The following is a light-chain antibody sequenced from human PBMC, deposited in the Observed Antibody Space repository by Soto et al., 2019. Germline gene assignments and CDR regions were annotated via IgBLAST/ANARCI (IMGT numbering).Light chain of an antibody. V-gene: IGKV1-5*03. CDR1: QRINSW. J-gene: IGKJ1*01. CDR3: QQYNSYPPWT. Sequence: DIQMTQSPSTLSASVGDRVTITCRASQRINSWLAWYQQEPGKAPKLLIYRASTLQSGVPSRFSGSGSGTEFTLTISSLQPDDFATYYCQQYNSYPPWTFGQGTKVEIK. CDR2: RAS.